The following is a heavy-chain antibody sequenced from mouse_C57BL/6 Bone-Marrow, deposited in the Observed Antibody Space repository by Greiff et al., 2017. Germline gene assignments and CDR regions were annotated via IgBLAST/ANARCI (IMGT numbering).Heavy chain of an antibody. CDR3: TKDSNYEAY. V-gene: IGHV1-15*01. D-gene: IGHD2-5*01. J-gene: IGHJ3*01. CDR2: IDPETGGT. CDR1: GYTFTDYE. Sequence: VQLQQSGAELVRPGASVTLSCKASGYTFTDYEMHWVKQTPVHGLDWIGAIDPETGGTAYNQKFKGKDILTADKSSSTAYMELRSLTSEYSAVYDCTKDSNYEAYWGQGALVTVSA.